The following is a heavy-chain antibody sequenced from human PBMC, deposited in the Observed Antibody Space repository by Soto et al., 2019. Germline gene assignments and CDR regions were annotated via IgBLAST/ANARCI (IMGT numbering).Heavy chain of an antibody. Sequence: GGCLRLSCAASGFTFSSYSMNWVRQAPEKGLEWVSSISSSSSYIYYADSVKGRFTISRDNAKNSLYLQMNSLRAEDTAVYYCARERVRGGRYYYGMDVWGQGTTVTVSS. V-gene: IGHV3-21*01. D-gene: IGHD3-10*01. CDR2: ISSSSSYI. CDR1: GFTFSSYS. J-gene: IGHJ6*02. CDR3: ARERVRGGRYYYGMDV.